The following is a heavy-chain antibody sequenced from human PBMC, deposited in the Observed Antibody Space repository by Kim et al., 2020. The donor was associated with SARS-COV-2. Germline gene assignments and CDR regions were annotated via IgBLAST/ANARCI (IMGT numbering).Heavy chain of an antibody. J-gene: IGHJ6*02. CDR3: AREGKLLWFGESTSYYGMDV. CDR1: GGSISSSSYY. CDR2: IYYSGST. V-gene: IGHV4-39*01. D-gene: IGHD3-10*01. Sequence: SETLSLTCTVSGGSISSSSYYWGWIRQPPGKGLEWIGSIYYSGSTYYNPSLKSRVTISVDTSKNQFSLKLSSVTAADTAVYYCAREGKLLWFGESTSYYGMDVWGQGTTVTVSS.